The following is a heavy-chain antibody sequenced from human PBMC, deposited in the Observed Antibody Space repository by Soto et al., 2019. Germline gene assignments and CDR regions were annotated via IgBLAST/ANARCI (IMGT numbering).Heavy chain of an antibody. Sequence: ASVKVSCKASGYTFTGYYMHWVRQAPGQGLEWMGWINPNSGGTNYAQKFQGRVTMTRDTSISTAYMELSRLRSDDTAVYYCARTIAVAGTNDYWGQGTLVTVSS. CDR1: GYTFTGYY. V-gene: IGHV1-2*02. CDR2: INPNSGGT. CDR3: ARTIAVAGTNDY. D-gene: IGHD6-19*01. J-gene: IGHJ4*02.